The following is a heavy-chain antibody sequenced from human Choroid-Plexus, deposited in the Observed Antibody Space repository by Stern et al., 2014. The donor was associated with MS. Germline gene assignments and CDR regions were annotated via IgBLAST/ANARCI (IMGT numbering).Heavy chain of an antibody. CDR2: VSYDGSNK. CDR1: GITFGSCA. CDR3: AKDRQYLTYFFDH. D-gene: IGHD2/OR15-2a*01. Sequence: VQLVESGGGVVQPGRPLRLSCVVSGITFGSCAMHWVRQAPGKGLEWVAGVSYDGSNKYYADSVKGRFTIPRDNSQNPLYMQMSSLRPEDTAVYYCAKDRQYLTYFFDHWGQGSLVTVSS. J-gene: IGHJ5*02. V-gene: IGHV3-30*18.